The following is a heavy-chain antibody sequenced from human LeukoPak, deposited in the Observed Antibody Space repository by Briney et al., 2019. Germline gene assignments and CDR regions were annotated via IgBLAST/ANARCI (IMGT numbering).Heavy chain of an antibody. CDR1: GFTVSSNY. Sequence: PGGSLRLSCAVSGFTVSSNYMSWVRQAPGKGLEWVSVIYSGGSTYYADSVKGRFTISRDNSKNTLYLQMNSLRAEDTAVYYCARDRGAAAGTDYFDYWGQGTLVTVSS. CDR3: ARDRGAAAGTDYFDY. J-gene: IGHJ4*02. D-gene: IGHD6-13*01. V-gene: IGHV3-66*01. CDR2: IYSGGST.